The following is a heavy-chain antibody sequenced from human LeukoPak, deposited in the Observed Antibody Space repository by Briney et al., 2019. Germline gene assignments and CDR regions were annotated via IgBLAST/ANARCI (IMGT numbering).Heavy chain of an antibody. CDR2: ISGSGGGT. D-gene: IGHD3-22*01. J-gene: IGHJ4*02. Sequence: GGSLRLSCAASGFTFSNYAMSWVRQAPGKGLEWVSAISGSGGGTYYADSVKGRFTISRDNSKNTLYLQMNSLRAEDTAVYYCAKDRQYYYDSTPTLFDYWGQGTLVTVSS. V-gene: IGHV3-23*01. CDR1: GFTFSNYA. CDR3: AKDRQYYYDSTPTLFDY.